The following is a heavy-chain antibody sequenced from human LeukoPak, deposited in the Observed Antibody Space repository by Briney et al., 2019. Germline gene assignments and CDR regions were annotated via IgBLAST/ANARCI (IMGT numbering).Heavy chain of an antibody. CDR1: GYTFTSYD. D-gene: IGHD1-1*01. CDR3: ARDPGQGPYDY. J-gene: IGHJ4*02. V-gene: IGHV1-8*02. Sequence: ASVKVSCKASGYTFTSYDINWVRQATGQGLEWMGWMNPNSGNTGYAQKLQGRVTMTTDTSTSTAYMELRSLRSDDTAVYYCARDPGQGPYDYWGQGTLVTVSS. CDR2: MNPNSGNT.